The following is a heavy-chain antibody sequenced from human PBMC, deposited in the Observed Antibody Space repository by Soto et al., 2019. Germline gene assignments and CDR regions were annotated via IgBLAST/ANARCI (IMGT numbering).Heavy chain of an antibody. Sequence: QVQLVESGGGVVQPGRSLRLSCAASGFTFSSYGMHWVRQAPGKGLEWVAVIWYDGSNKYYADSVKGRFTTSRDNSKNTLYLQMNSLRAEDTAVYYCARDGGDYVRYYYYYMDVWGKGTTVTVSS. CDR1: GFTFSSYG. CDR2: IWYDGSNK. J-gene: IGHJ6*03. V-gene: IGHV3-33*01. D-gene: IGHD4-17*01. CDR3: ARDGGDYVRYYYYYMDV.